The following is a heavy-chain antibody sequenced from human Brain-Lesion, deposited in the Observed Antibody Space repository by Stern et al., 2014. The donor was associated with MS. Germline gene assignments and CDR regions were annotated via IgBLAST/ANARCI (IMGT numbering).Heavy chain of an antibody. CDR1: GGSITSSSYY. J-gene: IGHJ4*02. CDR2: VYYTGST. V-gene: IGHV4-39*01. Sequence: VQLVESGPGLVKPSETLSLTCTVSGGSITSSSYYWGWIRQPPGRGLEYIGTVYYTGSTFYDPSLQSRVTISVDTSKTQVALKLPSGTAADTAVYYCVRPDIMGTIWNWGQGTLVTVSS. D-gene: IGHD1-26*01. CDR3: VRPDIMGTIWN.